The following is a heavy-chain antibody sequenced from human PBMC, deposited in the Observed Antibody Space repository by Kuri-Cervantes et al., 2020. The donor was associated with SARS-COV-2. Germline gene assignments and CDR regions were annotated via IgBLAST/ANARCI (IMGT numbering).Heavy chain of an antibody. J-gene: IGHJ6*02. D-gene: IGHD2-8*01. V-gene: IGHV3-30*18. CDR1: GFMFSAHG. Sequence: GESLKISCAASGFMFSAHGMHWVRQAPGKGLEWVAVTSYDGRNKYVADSVRGRFAISRDNSKNTLYLQMNSLRAEDTAVYYCAKDIVLMVYAIKVMGYYYYGMDVWGQGTTVTVSS. CDR2: TSYDGRNK. CDR3: AKDIVLMVYAIKVMGYYYYGMDV.